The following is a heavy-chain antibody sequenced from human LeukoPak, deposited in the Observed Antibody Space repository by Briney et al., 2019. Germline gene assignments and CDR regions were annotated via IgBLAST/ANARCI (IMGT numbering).Heavy chain of an antibody. V-gene: IGHV4-59*01. CDR1: GGSISSYY. CDR3: ARGTLWFGELFPSY. J-gene: IGHJ4*02. Sequence: PSETLSLTCTVSGGSISSYYWSWIRQPPGKGLEWIGYIYYSGSTNYNPSLKSRVTISVDTSKNQFSLKLSPVTAADTAVYYCARGTLWFGELFPSYWGQGTLVTVSS. CDR2: IYYSGST. D-gene: IGHD3-10*01.